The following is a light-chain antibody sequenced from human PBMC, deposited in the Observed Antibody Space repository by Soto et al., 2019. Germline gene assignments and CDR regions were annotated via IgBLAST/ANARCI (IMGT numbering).Light chain of an antibody. V-gene: IGLV3-1*01. J-gene: IGLJ2*01. CDR1: KLGDKY. Sequence: SYELTQPPSVSVSPGQTASITCSGDKLGDKYACWYQQKPGQSPVLVIYQDSNRPSGIPERFSGSNSWNTATLTISGTQAMDEADYDCQAWDSSTGVVFGGGTKLTVL. CDR2: QDS. CDR3: QAWDSSTGVV.